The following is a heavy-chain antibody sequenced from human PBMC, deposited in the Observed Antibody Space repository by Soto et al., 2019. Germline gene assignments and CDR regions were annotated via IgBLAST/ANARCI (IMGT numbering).Heavy chain of an antibody. J-gene: IGHJ4*02. CDR1: GGSTASDY. V-gene: IGHV4-59*01. CDR3: VRDLNGSGDY. D-gene: IGHD3-10*01. Sequence: PSETLSLTCTVSGGSTASDYWSWIRQPPGKGLEWLGYIFHSLGAKYNPSLGSRGTISLDTSKNQLSLSLRSVTAADTAIYFCVRDLNGSGDYWGQGTLVTVSS. CDR2: IFHSLGA.